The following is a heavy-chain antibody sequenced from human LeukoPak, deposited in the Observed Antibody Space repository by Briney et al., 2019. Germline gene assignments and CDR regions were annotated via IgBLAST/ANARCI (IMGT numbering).Heavy chain of an antibody. CDR2: IYHSGST. Sequence: SQTLSLTCAVSGGSISSGGYSWSWIRQPPGKGLEWIGYIYHSGSTYYNPSLKSRVTISVDRSKNQFSLKLSPVTAADTAVYYCAGTDCSGGSCYFDYWGQGTLVTVSS. J-gene: IGHJ4*02. V-gene: IGHV4-30-2*01. D-gene: IGHD2-15*01. CDR1: GGSISSGGYS. CDR3: AGTDCSGGSCYFDY.